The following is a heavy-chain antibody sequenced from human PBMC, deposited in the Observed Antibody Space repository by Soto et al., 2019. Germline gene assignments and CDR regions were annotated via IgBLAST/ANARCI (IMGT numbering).Heavy chain of an antibody. Sequence: SETLSLTCTVSGGSVSSGSYYWSWIRQPPGKGLEWIGDIYYSGSTNYNPSLKSRVTISVDTSRNQFSLQLSSVTAADTAVYYCARGHLGYSSSWYGFDYWGQGTLVTVSS. J-gene: IGHJ4*02. CDR1: GGSVSSGSYY. CDR3: ARGHLGYSSSWYGFDY. CDR2: IYYSGST. D-gene: IGHD6-13*01. V-gene: IGHV4-61*01.